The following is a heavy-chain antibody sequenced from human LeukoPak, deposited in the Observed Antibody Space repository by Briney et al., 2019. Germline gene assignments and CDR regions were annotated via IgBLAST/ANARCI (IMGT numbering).Heavy chain of an antibody. CDR3: ARVSWLSYYGSGNSHFDY. CDR2: ISSSSSYI. Sequence: PGGSLRLSCAASGFSVSNSYMSWVRQAPGKGLEWVSCISSSSSYIYYADSVKGRFTISRDNAKNSLYLQMNSLRAEDTAVYYCARVSWLSYYGSGNSHFDYWGQGTLVTVSS. V-gene: IGHV3-21*01. D-gene: IGHD3-10*01. J-gene: IGHJ4*02. CDR1: GFSVSNSY.